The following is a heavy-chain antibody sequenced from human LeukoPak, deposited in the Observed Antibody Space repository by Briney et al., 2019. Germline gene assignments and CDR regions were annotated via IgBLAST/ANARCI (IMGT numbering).Heavy chain of an antibody. J-gene: IGHJ4*02. CDR3: ARGQRFPDFDY. CDR2: IYYSGST. V-gene: IGHV4-39*07. CDR1: GGSISSSSYY. Sequence: SETLSLTCTVSGGSISSSSYYWGWIRQPPGKGLEWIGSIYYSGSTYNNPSLKSRVTISVDTSKNQFSLKLSSVTAADTAVYYCARGQRFPDFDYWGQGTLVTVSS.